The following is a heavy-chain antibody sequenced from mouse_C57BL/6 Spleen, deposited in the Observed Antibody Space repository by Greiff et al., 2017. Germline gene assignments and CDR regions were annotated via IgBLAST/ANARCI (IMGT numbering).Heavy chain of an antibody. V-gene: IGHV1-82*01. CDR1: GYAFSSSW. D-gene: IGHD1-1*01. J-gene: IGHJ1*03. Sequence: QVQLQQSGPELVKPGASVKISCKASGYAFSSSWINWVKQRPGKGLEWIGRIYPGDGDTNYNGKFKGKATLTADKSSSTAYMQLSSLTSEDSAVYFCARDYGSSPLGLGVWGTGTTVTVSS. CDR2: IYPGDGDT. CDR3: ARDYGSSPLGLGV.